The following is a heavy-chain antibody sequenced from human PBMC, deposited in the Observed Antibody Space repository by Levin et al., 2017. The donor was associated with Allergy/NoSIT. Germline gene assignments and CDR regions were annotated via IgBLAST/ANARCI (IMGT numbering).Heavy chain of an antibody. Sequence: SCAASGFTFSNAWMSWVRQAPGKGLEWVGRIKSKTDGGTTDYAAPVKGRFTISRDDSKNTLYLQMNSLKTEDTAVYYCTTDKSKYSSSYRAENFDYWGQGTLVTVSS. V-gene: IGHV3-15*01. D-gene: IGHD6-6*01. J-gene: IGHJ4*02. CDR1: GFTFSNAW. CDR3: TTDKSKYSSSYRAENFDY. CDR2: IKSKTDGGTT.